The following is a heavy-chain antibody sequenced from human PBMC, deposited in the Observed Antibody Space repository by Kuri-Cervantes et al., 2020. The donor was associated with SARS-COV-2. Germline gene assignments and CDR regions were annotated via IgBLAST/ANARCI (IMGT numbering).Heavy chain of an antibody. D-gene: IGHD2-21*01. CDR2: INHSGST. CDR3: ARDLWGDSYYYYGMDV. V-gene: IGHV4-34*01. CDR1: GGSFSGYY. Sequence: GSLRLSCAVYGGSFSGYYWSWIRQPPGKGLEWIGEINHSGSTNYNPSLKSRVTISVDTSKNQFSLKLSSVTAADTAVYYCARDLWGDSYYYYGMDVWGQGTTVTVSS. J-gene: IGHJ6*02.